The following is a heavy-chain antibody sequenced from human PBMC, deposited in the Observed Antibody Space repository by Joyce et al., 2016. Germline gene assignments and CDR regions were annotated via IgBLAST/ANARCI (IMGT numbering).Heavy chain of an antibody. CDR3: ARFSGSYFPEDY. V-gene: IGHV5-10-1*03. CDR2: IDASDSYT. Sequence: EVQLVQSGAEVKKPGESLRISCEGSTYIFSSYWITWVRQLPGKGLEWMGRIDASDSYTKYSPAFEGHVTFSVDRSIHTADLQWSSLKASDTGMYYCARFSGSYFPEDYWGQGTLVTVSP. D-gene: IGHD1-26*01. CDR1: TYIFSSYW. J-gene: IGHJ4*02.